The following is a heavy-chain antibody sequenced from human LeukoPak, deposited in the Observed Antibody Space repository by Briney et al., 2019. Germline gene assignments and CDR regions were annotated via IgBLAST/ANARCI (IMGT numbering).Heavy chain of an antibody. CDR1: GVSMSSGAFY. V-gene: IGHV4-30-4*08. Sequence: PSETLSLTCTVSGVSMSSGAFYWSWIRQHPGKGLEWIGNIYYSGSTHYNPSLKSRVTISVDRSKNQFSLKLTSVTAADTAVYYCARAFPFDDYGDPDAFDIWGQGTMVTVSS. CDR3: ARAFPFDDYGDPDAFDI. D-gene: IGHD4-17*01. J-gene: IGHJ3*02. CDR2: IYYSGST.